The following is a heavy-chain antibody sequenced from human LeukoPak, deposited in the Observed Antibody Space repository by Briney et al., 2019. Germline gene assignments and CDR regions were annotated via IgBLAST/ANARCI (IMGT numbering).Heavy chain of an antibody. CDR2: IFPDDTDT. CDR1: GYRFINYW. V-gene: IGHV5-51*01. J-gene: IGHJ4*02. CDR3: AIGGDSTTSCYRCFNY. D-gene: IGHD2-2*01. Sequence: GESLKISCKGSGYRFINYWIGWVRQMPGKGLEWMGVIFPDDTDTRYSPSFQGQVTNSADKSISTAYLQWSSLKASDTAMYYCAIGGDSTTSCYRCFNYWGQGTLVTVSS.